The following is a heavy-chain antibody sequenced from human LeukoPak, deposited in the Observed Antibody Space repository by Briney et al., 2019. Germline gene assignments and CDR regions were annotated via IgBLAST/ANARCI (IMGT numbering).Heavy chain of an antibody. Sequence: SETLSLTCTVSGGSISSYYWSWIRQPPGKGLEWIGYIYYSGSTNYNPSLKSRVTISVDTSKNQFSLKPRSVTAADTAVYYCASFNWNRDDAFDIWGQGTMVTVSS. CDR1: GGSISSYY. D-gene: IGHD1-20*01. V-gene: IGHV4-59*01. CDR2: IYYSGST. J-gene: IGHJ3*02. CDR3: ASFNWNRDDAFDI.